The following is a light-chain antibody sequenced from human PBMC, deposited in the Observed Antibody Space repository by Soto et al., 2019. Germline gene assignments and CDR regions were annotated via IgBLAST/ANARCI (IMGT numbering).Light chain of an antibody. Sequence: EIVLTQSPGTLSLSPGERATLSCRASQSVSSSSLAWYQQKPGQAPRLLIYGASSRATGIPDRFSGSGSGTDFTLTISRLGPEDFAVYCCQQYGSSPWTFGQGTKVEIK. J-gene: IGKJ1*01. CDR2: GAS. V-gene: IGKV3-20*01. CDR3: QQYGSSPWT. CDR1: QSVSSSS.